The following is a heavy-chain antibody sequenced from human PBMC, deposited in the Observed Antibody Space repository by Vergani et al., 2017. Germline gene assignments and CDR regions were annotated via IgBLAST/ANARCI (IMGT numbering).Heavy chain of an antibody. D-gene: IGHD5-24*01. CDR2: INHSGST. Sequence: QVQLQQWGAGLLKPSETLSLTCAVYGGSFSGYYWSWIRQPPGKGLEWIGEINHSGSTNYNPSLKSRVTISVDTSKNQFSLKLSSVTAADTAVYYCARETRLETYYYYYGMDVWGQGTTVTVSS. J-gene: IGHJ6*02. V-gene: IGHV4-34*01. CDR3: ARETRLETYYYYYGMDV. CDR1: GGSFSGYY.